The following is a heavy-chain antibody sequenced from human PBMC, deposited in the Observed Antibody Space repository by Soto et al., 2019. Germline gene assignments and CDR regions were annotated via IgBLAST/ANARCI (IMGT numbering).Heavy chain of an antibody. CDR3: ARHQLAAAGTVRYYYYYGMDV. Sequence: EVQLVESGGGLVKPGGSLRLSCAASGFTFSSYSMNWVRQAPGKGLEWVSSISSSSSYIYYADSVKGRFTISRDNAKNSLYLQMNSLRAEDTAVYYCARHQLAAAGTVRYYYYYGMDVWGQGTTVTVSS. J-gene: IGHJ6*02. CDR2: ISSSSSYI. CDR1: GFTFSSYS. D-gene: IGHD6-13*01. V-gene: IGHV3-21*01.